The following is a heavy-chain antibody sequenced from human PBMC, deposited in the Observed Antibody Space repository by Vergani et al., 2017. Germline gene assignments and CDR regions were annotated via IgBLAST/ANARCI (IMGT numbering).Heavy chain of an antibody. J-gene: IGHJ3*02. CDR2: IYYSWST. CDR3: ARVTRSYDILTGYYGDAFDS. D-gene: IGHD3-9*01. CDR1: GVSISSGGYY. Sequence: QVQLQESGPGLVKPSQTLSLTCTVSGVSISSGGYYWSWIRPHPGKGLEWIGYIYYSWSTYYNPSLKSLVTISVDTSKNQFSLKLSSVTAADTAVCCCARVTRSYDILTGYYGDAFDSWGQGTMVTVSS. V-gene: IGHV4-31*01.